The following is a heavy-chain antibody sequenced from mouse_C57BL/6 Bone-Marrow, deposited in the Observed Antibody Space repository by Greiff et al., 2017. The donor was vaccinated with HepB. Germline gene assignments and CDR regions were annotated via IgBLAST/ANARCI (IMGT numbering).Heavy chain of an antibody. V-gene: IGHV5-15*01. J-gene: IGHJ1*03. D-gene: IGHD1-1*01. CDR1: GFTFSDYG. Sequence: EVQGVESGGGLVQPGGSLKLSCAASGFTFSDYGMAWVRQAPRQGPEWVAFISNLAYSIYYADTVTGRFTISRENAKNTLYLEMSSLRSEDTAMYYCARLFITTVVSYWYFDVWGTGTTVTVSS. CDR3: ARLFITTVVSYWYFDV. CDR2: ISNLAYSI.